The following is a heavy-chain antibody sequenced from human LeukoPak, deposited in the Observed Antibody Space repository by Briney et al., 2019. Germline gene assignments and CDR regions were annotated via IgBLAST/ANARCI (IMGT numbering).Heavy chain of an antibody. V-gene: IGHV1-2*02. J-gene: IGHJ6*03. Sequence: ASVRVSCKASGYIFIVHYIHWVRQVPGQGLEWMGWISPNSGGTNYAQTFQGRVTMTRDTSMSTVYMELSSLRSDDTAVYYCARDHSVATIGRGYDYYMDVWGKGTTVTVSS. CDR1: GYIFIVHY. CDR2: ISPNSGGT. CDR3: ARDHSVATIGRGYDYYMDV. D-gene: IGHD5-12*01.